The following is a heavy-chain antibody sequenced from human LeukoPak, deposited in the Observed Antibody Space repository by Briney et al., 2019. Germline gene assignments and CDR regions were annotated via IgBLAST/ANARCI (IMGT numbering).Heavy chain of an antibody. CDR2: IWYDGSNK. D-gene: IGHD3-10*01. CDR3: AKDRDRQYFDY. J-gene: IGHJ4*02. V-gene: IGHV3-33*06. Sequence: PGGSLRLSCAASGFTFSNYGMHWVRQAPGKGLGWVAAIWYDGSNKYYGDSVKGRFTISRDNSKNTLYLQMNSLRAEDTAVYYCAKDRDRQYFDYWGQGTLVTVSS. CDR1: GFTFSNYG.